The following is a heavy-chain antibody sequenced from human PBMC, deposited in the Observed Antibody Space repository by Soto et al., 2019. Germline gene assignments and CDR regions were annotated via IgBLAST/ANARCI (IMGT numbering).Heavy chain of an antibody. D-gene: IGHD3-22*01. CDR2: IYYSGST. CDR1: GGSISSGDYY. CDR3: AGSGYSKLLDY. Sequence: SETLSLTCTVSGGSISSGDYYWSWIRQPPGKGLEWIGYIYYSGSTYYNPPLKSRVTISVDTSKNQFSLKLSSVTAADTAVYYCAGSGYSKLLDYWGQGTLVTVSS. J-gene: IGHJ4*02. V-gene: IGHV4-30-4*01.